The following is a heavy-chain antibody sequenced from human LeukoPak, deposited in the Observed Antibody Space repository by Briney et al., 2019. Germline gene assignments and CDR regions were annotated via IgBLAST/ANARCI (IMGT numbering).Heavy chain of an antibody. CDR1: GGSISSSSAY. V-gene: IGHV4-61*05. CDR3: ARSVVTLYWYFDL. CDR2: IYYSGST. J-gene: IGHJ2*01. Sequence: SEALSLTCTVSGGSISSSSAYWGWIRQPPGRGLEWIGYIYYSGSTNYNPSLKSRVTISLDTSKNQFYLKLSSVTTADTAVYYCARSVVTLYWYFDLWGRGTLVTVSS. D-gene: IGHD4-23*01.